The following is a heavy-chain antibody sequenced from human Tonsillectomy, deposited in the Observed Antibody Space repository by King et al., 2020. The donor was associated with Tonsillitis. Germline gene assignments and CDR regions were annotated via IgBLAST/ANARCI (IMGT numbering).Heavy chain of an antibody. CDR2: IYYSGST. CDR1: GGSISSYY. D-gene: IGHD6-19*01. Sequence: VQLQESGPGLVKPSETLSLTCTVSGGSISSYYWSWIRQPPGKGLEWIGYIYYSGSTNYNPSLKSRVTISVDTSKNQFSLKLSSGTAADTALYYCASVAVAGTGLGYFQHWGQGTLVTVSS. V-gene: IGHV4-59*08. J-gene: IGHJ1*01. CDR3: ASVAVAGTGLGYFQH.